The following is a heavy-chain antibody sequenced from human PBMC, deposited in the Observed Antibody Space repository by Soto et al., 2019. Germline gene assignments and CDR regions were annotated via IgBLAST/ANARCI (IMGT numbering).Heavy chain of an antibody. CDR3: ARQNHIAAAGIYFDS. Sequence: QVQLQQWGAGLVKPSETLSLTCAVYGGSFSGYSWSWIRQSPGKGLEWIGEINHSGGTTHNSSLKSRVSISVDRSRNQCSLKLSYVTAADTAVYYCARQNHIAAAGIYFDSWGQGTLVTVSS. J-gene: IGHJ4*02. D-gene: IGHD6-13*01. V-gene: IGHV4-34*01. CDR2: INHSGGT. CDR1: GGSFSGYS.